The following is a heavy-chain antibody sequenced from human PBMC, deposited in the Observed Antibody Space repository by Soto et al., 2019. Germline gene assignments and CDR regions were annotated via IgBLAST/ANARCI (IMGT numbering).Heavy chain of an antibody. J-gene: IGHJ6*02. CDR3: ARDRDHYYYYYSGREV. D-gene: IGHD2-21*02. V-gene: IGHV4-4*02. CDR2: IYHSGST. CDR1: GGSISSSNW. Sequence: QVQLQESGPGLVKPSGTLSLTCAVSGGSISSSNWWSWVRQPPGKGLEWLGGIYHSGSTTYNPSLKSRVTISVDKSKNQFTLKLSSVTAADTAVYYCARDRDHYYYYYSGREVWGQGTTVTVSS.